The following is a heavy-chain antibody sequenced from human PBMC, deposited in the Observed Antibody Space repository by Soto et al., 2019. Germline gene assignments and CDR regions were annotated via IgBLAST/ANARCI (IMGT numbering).Heavy chain of an antibody. V-gene: IGHV4-4*07. CDR3: AGMLLRYFDWLDGMEV. Sequence: PSETLSLTCTVSGGSISSYYWSWIRQPAGKGLEWIGRIYTSVSTNYNPSLESRVTMSVDTSKNQCSLKLSSVTAADTAVYFCAGMLLRYFDWLDGMEVWGQGTTVAVSS. CDR1: GGSISSYY. D-gene: IGHD3-9*01. J-gene: IGHJ6*02. CDR2: IYTSVST.